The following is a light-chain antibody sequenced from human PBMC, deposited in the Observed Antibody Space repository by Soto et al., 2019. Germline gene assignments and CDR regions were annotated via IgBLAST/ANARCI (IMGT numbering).Light chain of an antibody. J-gene: IGLJ2*01. Sequence: HSALTHPASVSGCPGQSSTISCTGTSSEIGASNYVSWYQQRPCKAPKVMIYEVSDRPSGVSNRFSGSQSGNTASLTISWLQAADEADYYCSSDTTSPVAVFGGGT. CDR3: SSDTTSPVAV. V-gene: IGLV2-14*01. CDR2: EVS. CDR1: SSEIGASNY.